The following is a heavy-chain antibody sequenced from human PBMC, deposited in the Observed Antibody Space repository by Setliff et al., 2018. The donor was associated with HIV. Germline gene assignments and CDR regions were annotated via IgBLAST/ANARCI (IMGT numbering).Heavy chain of an antibody. J-gene: IGHJ4*02. Sequence: SETLSLTCTVSGGSISSSSYYWGWIRQPPGKGLEWIGSIYYSGSTYYNPSLKSRVTISVDTSKNQFSLKLSSVTAADTAVYYCARGIAVAGPYFDYWGQGTLVTVSS. CDR2: IYYSGST. CDR1: GGSISSSSYY. CDR3: ARGIAVAGPYFDY. V-gene: IGHV4-39*07. D-gene: IGHD6-19*01.